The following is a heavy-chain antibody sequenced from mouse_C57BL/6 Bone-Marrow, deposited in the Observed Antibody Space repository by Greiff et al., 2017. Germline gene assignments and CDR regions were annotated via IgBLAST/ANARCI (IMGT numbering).Heavy chain of an antibody. Sequence: LVAPSQSLSITCTVSGFSLTSYAISWVRQPPGKGLEWLGVIWTGGGTNYNSALKSRLSISKDNSKSQVFLKMNSLQTDDTARYYCARGSDYYGSIYAMDYWGQGTSVTVSS. J-gene: IGHJ4*01. CDR2: IWTGGGT. D-gene: IGHD1-1*01. CDR1: GFSLTSYA. V-gene: IGHV2-9-1*01. CDR3: ARGSDYYGSIYAMDY.